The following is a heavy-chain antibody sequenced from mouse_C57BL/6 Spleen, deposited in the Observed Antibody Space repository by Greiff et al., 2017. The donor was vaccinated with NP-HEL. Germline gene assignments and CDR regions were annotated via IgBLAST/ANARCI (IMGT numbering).Heavy chain of an antibody. CDR1: GFTFSSYA. D-gene: IGHD3-2*02. J-gene: IGHJ2*01. CDR2: ISDGGSYT. CDR3: ARAGQLRLFDY. V-gene: IGHV5-4*03. Sequence: EVKLMESGGGLVKPGGSLKLSCAASGFTFSSYAMSWVRQTPEKRLEWVATISDGGSYTYYPDTVKGRFTISRDNAKTNLYLQMSHLKSEDTAMYYCARAGQLRLFDYWGQGTTLTVSS.